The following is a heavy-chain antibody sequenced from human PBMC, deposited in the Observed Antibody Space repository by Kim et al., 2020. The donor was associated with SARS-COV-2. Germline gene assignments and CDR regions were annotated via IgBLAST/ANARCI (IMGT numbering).Heavy chain of an antibody. D-gene: IGHD2-2*01. V-gene: IGHV1-18*01. CDR1: GYTFTSYG. Sequence: ASVKVSCKASGYTFTSYGISWVRQAPGQGLEWMGWISAYNGNTNYAQKLQGRVTMTTDTSTSTAYMELRSLRSDDTAVYYCAREDIVVVPAANYYGMDVWGQGTTVTVSS. J-gene: IGHJ6*02. CDR2: ISAYNGNT. CDR3: AREDIVVVPAANYYGMDV.